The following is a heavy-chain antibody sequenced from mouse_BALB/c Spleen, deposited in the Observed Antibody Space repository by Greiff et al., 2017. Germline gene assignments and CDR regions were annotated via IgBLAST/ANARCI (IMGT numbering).Heavy chain of an antibody. CDR3: ARSYYYGSRGYAMDY. D-gene: IGHD1-1*01. V-gene: IGHV14-3*02. CDR1: GFNIKDTY. J-gene: IGHJ4*01. CDR2: IDPANGNT. Sequence: EVQLQQSGAELVKPGASVKLSCTASGFNIKDTYMHWVKQRPEQGLEWIGRIDPANGNTKYDPKFQGKATITADTSSNTAYLQLSSLTSEDTAVYYCARSYYYGSRGYAMDYWGQGTSVTVSS.